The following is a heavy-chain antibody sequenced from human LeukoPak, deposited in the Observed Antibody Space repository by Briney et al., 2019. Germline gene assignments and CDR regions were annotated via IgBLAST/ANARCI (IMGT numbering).Heavy chain of an antibody. CDR3: AGTMVRGVIIV. Sequence: SQTLSLTCAVSGGSISSGGYSWSWIRQPPGKGLEWIGYIYHSGSTYYNPSLKSRVTISVDRSKNQFSLKLSFVTAADTAVYYCAGTMVRGVIIVWGQGTLVTVSS. V-gene: IGHV4-30-2*01. CDR2: IYHSGST. J-gene: IGHJ4*02. D-gene: IGHD3-10*01. CDR1: GGSISSGGYS.